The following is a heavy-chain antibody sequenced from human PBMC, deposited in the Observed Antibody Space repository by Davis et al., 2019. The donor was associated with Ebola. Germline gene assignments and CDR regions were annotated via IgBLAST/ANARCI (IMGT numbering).Heavy chain of an antibody. CDR3: ARVITMIRGGWFDS. J-gene: IGHJ5*01. D-gene: IGHD3-10*01. V-gene: IGHV1-18*01. Sequence: ASVQVSCKASGYIFNRYGISWVRQVPAQGLEWMGWISAYNGNTDHTQKLQGRVTMTTDTSTSTAYMEMRSLRSDDTAVYYCARVITMIRGGWFDSWGQGTLVTVSS. CDR2: ISAYNGNT. CDR1: GYIFNRYG.